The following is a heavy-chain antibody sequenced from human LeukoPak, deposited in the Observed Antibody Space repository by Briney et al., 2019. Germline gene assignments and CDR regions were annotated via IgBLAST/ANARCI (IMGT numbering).Heavy chain of an antibody. J-gene: IGHJ4*02. CDR3: ARYITVGATYQHFDY. CDR2: INPNSGGS. CDR1: GYTFTGYY. D-gene: IGHD1-26*01. V-gene: IGHV1-2*06. Sequence: ASVKVSCKASGYTFTGYYMHWVRQAPGQGLEWMGRINPNSGGSNYAQKFQGRVTMTRDTSISTAYMELSRLRSDDMAVYYCARYITVGATYQHFDYWGQGTLVTVSS.